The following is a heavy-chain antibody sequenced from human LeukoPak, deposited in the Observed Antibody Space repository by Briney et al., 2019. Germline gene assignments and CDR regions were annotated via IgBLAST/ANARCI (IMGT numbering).Heavy chain of an antibody. CDR2: IIHSGST. CDR1: GGSFSGYS. D-gene: IGHD7-27*01. CDR3: ARGLTELGTDYYYYMDV. Sequence: SETLSLTCAVYGGSFSGYSWSWIRQSPGQGLEWMADIIHSGSTNYNSSLNSRVTISLATSKNQFSLNLNSVTAADTAVYYCARGLTELGTDYYYYMDVWGKGNTVIVSS. J-gene: IGHJ6*03. V-gene: IGHV4-34*01.